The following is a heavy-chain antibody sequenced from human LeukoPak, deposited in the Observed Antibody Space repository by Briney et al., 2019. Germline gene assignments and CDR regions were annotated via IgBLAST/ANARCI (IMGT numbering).Heavy chain of an antibody. CDR2: INPTGDST. V-gene: IGHV1-46*01. D-gene: IGHD4-23*01. CDR3: AREASGGYFDY. CDR1: GYTFSSYY. J-gene: IGHJ4*02. Sequence: ASVKVSCKASGYTFSSYYMHWVRQAPGHGLEWVGVINPTGDSTNYAQNFRDRVTMTRDTSTSTVYMDLSSLRSEDTAVYYCAREASGGYFDYWGQGTLVTVSS.